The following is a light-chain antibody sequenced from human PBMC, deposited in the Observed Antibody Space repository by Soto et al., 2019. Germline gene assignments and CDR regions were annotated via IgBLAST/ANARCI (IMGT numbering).Light chain of an antibody. CDR3: QQYNNRPYT. J-gene: IGKJ2*01. CDR1: QSISSD. Sequence: EIMMTQSPDTLSVSPGERATVSCRASQSISSDFAWFQLKPGQAPMLLIYGASTRAPDVPDRFSGSGSGTEFTLTISSLQSEDFAVYYCQQYNNRPYTFVQGTKLEIK. V-gene: IGKV3-15*01. CDR2: GAS.